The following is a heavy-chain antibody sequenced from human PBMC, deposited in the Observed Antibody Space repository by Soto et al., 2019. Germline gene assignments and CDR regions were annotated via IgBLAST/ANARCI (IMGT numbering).Heavy chain of an antibody. CDR2: IIPIFGTA. V-gene: IGHV1-69*13. CDR3: ARVVSYYYYYGMDV. CDR1: GGTFRSYA. D-gene: IGHD3-16*01. Sequence: ASVKVSCKASGGTFRSYAISWVRQAPGQGLEWMGGIIPIFGTANYAQKFQGRVTITADESTSTAYMELSSLRSEDTAVYYCARVVSYYYYYGMDVWGQGTTVTVSS. J-gene: IGHJ6*02.